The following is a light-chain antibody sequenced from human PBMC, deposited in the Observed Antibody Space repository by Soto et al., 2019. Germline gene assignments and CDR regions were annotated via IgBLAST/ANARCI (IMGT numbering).Light chain of an antibody. V-gene: IGLV2-14*01. Sequence: QSVLTQPASVSGSPGQSIAISCTGTSTDVGGYNYVSWYQQHPGNAPKLMIYEVSNRPSGVSNRFSGAKSGNTASLTISGLQAEDEADYYCSSYTSDSTLVFGGGTKVTVL. J-gene: IGLJ3*02. CDR3: SSYTSDSTLV. CDR2: EVS. CDR1: STDVGGYNY.